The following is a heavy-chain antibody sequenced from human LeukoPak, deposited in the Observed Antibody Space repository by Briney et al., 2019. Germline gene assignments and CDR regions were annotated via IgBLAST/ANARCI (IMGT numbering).Heavy chain of an antibody. Sequence: GGSLRLSCAASGFTFSRYAMNWVRQVPGKGLEWVSYINTDSSDIHYADSVKGRFTISRDNARNTLYLQLSSLRAEDSGVYYCARDTFQPGLIDSWGQGTLVTVSS. V-gene: IGHV3-21*05. J-gene: IGHJ4*02. CDR3: ARDTFQPGLIDS. CDR1: GFTFSRYA. D-gene: IGHD2-2*01. CDR2: INTDSSDI.